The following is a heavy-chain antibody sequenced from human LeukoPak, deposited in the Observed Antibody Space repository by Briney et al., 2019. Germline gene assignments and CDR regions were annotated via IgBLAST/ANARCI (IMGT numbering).Heavy chain of an antibody. CDR2: INPSGGST. J-gene: IGHJ5*02. CDR3: ARDNYYGWGSYPNWFDP. D-gene: IGHD3-10*01. CDR1: AYSFTSYC. Sequence: ASVKLSCTSSAYSFTSYCMHLVRQPHAQGLGRMGIINPSGGSTSYEQKFQGRVTVTRDMSTSTVYMELSILRSEDTAVYYCARDNYYGWGSYPNWFDPWGQGTLVTVSS. V-gene: IGHV1-46*01.